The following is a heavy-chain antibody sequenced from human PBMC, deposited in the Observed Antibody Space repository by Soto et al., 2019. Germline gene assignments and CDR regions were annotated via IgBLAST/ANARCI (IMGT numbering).Heavy chain of an antibody. CDR3: ARGRTYRRTGHYRRDVFDP. V-gene: IGHV4-34*01. D-gene: IGHD7-27*01. CDR1: GGSFGDYY. J-gene: IGHJ5*02. Sequence: SETLSLTCAVYGGSFGDYYWSWVRQPPGKGLAWIGDMNPSGSTNYNPSLKGRVTLSIDTSKNQFSLELNSVTAADTAVYFCARGRTYRRTGHYRRDVFDPRGQGNLVTVSS. CDR2: MNPSGST.